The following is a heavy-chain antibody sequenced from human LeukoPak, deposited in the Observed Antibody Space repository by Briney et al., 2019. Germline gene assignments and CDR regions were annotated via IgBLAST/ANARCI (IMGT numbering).Heavy chain of an antibody. J-gene: IGHJ4*02. CDR1: GYTFTSYG. V-gene: IGHV1-18*01. Sequence: ASVKVSCKASGYTFTSYGISWVRQAPGQGLEWMGWISAYNGNTNYAQKLQGRVTMTTDTSTSTAYMELRSLRSDDTAVYYCARGLRRFLDLSPYYFDYWGQGTLVTVSS. CDR2: ISAYNGNT. CDR3: ARGLRRFLDLSPYYFDY. D-gene: IGHD3-3*01.